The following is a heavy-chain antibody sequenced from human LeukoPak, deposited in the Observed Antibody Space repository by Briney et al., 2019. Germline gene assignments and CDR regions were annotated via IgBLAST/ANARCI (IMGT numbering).Heavy chain of an antibody. V-gene: IGHV1-8*01. CDR1: GYTFTSYD. CDR2: MNPNSGNT. D-gene: IGHD3-16*02. CDR3: ARALNSLYDYVWGSYRYNWFDP. Sequence: ASVKVSCKASGYTFTSYDINWVRQATGQRLEWMGWMNPNSGNTGYAQKLQGRVTMTRNTSISTAYMELSSLRSEDTAVYYCARALNSLYDYVWGSYRYNWFDPWGQGTLVTVSS. J-gene: IGHJ5*02.